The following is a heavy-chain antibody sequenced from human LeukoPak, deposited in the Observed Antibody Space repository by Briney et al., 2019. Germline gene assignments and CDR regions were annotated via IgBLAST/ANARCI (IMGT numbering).Heavy chain of an antibody. V-gene: IGHV4-38-2*02. CDR3: AGDERPTYYDFWSGYQYYFDY. CDR1: GGSFSGYY. CDR2: IYHSGST. J-gene: IGHJ4*02. D-gene: IGHD3-3*01. Sequence: SETLSLTCAVYGGSFSGYYWGWIRQPPGKGLEWIGSIYHSGSTYYNPSLKSRVTISVDTSKNQFSLKLSSVTAADTAVYYCAGDERPTYYDFWSGYQYYFDYWGQGTLVTVSS.